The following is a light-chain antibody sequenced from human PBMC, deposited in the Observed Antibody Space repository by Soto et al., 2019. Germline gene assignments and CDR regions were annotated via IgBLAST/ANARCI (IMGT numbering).Light chain of an antibody. CDR3: QQRTNWSYT. CDR2: GAS. CDR1: RGVSTS. J-gene: IGKJ2*01. Sequence: DIQMTQSPATLSVSPGERATLYCRASRGVSTSLAWYQQKPGQAPTLLIYGASIGAPGVPARISGSGSRTDFTLTINSLQSEDSAVYYCQQRTNWSYTFGQGTKVEIK. V-gene: IGKV3-15*01.